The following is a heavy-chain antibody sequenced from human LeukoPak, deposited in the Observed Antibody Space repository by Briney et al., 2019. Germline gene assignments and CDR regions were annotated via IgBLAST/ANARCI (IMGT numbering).Heavy chain of an antibody. D-gene: IGHD3-10*01. Sequence: PSETLSLTCAVPGGSISSGGYSWSWIRQPPGKGLEWIGYIYHNGSTYYNPSLKSRVTISEDTSKNQFSLKLSSVTAADTAVYYCARAEYYYGSGSYDSWGQGTLVTVSS. CDR3: ARAEYYYGSGSYDS. CDR1: GGSISSGGYS. CDR2: IYHNGST. V-gene: IGHV4-30-4*07. J-gene: IGHJ4*02.